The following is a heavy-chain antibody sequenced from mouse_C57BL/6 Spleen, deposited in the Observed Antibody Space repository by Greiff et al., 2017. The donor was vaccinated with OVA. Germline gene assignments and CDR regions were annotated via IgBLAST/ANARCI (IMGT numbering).Heavy chain of an antibody. CDR1: GYTFTDYY. J-gene: IGHJ2*01. CDR2: INPNNGGT. V-gene: IGHV1-26*01. CDR3: ARSPSYYGSSYLDY. D-gene: IGHD1-1*01. Sequence: VQLQQSGPELVKPGASVKISCKASGYTFTDYYMNWVKQSHGKSLEWIGDINPNNGGTSYNQKFKGKATLTVDKSSSTAYMELRSLTSEDSAVYYCARSPSYYGSSYLDYWGQGTTLTVSS.